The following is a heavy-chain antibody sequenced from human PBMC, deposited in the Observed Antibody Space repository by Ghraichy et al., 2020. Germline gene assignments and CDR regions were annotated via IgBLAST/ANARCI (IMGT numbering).Heavy chain of an antibody. V-gene: IGHV1-69*04. CDR2: IIPILGIA. CDR1: GGTSSSYA. J-gene: IGHJ6*03. D-gene: IGHD2-2*02. Sequence: SVKVSCKASGGTSSSYAISWVRQAPGQGLEWMGRIIPILGIANYAQKFQGRVTITADKSTSTAYMELSSLRSEDTAVYYCAREWGYCSSTSCYRDGHYYYYYMDVWGKGTTVTVSS. CDR3: AREWGYCSSTSCYRDGHYYYYYMDV.